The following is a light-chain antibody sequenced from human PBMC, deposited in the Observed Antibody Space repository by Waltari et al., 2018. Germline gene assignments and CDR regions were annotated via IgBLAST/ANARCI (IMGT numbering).Light chain of an antibody. Sequence: QSALTQPASVSGSPGQSITISCTGTSSDVGDYNLVSWYQQQAGQVPKLIIYEVNKRPSGFSTRFSGSRSGNTASLTISGLQAEDEATYFCCSYAGTTSWLFGGGTKVTVL. CDR3: CSYAGTTSWL. CDR2: EVN. V-gene: IGLV2-23*02. CDR1: SSDVGDYNL. J-gene: IGLJ3*02.